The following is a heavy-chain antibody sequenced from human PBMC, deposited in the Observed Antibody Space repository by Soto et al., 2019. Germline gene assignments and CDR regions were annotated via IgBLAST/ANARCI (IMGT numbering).Heavy chain of an antibody. CDR1: GFTFSSYA. J-gene: IGHJ3*02. D-gene: IGHD3-22*01. CDR2: ISYDGSNK. CDR3: ARDSAYDSSGYYYGPGSFDI. V-gene: IGHV3-30-3*01. Sequence: QVQLVESGGGVVQPGRSLRLSCAASGFTFSSYAMHWVRQAPGKGLEWVAVISYDGSNKYYADSVKGRFTISRDNYKNTLYLQMNSLIAEHTAVYYCARDSAYDSSGYYYGPGSFDIWGQGTMVTVSS.